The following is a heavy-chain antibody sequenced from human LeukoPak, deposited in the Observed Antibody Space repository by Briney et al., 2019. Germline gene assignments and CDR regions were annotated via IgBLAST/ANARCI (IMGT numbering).Heavy chain of an antibody. CDR1: GFTFSSYA. D-gene: IGHD4-11*01. CDR3: ARGGRLQSPFDY. Sequence: GGSLRLSCAASGFTFSSYAMHWVRQAPGKGLEWVAVISYDGSNKYYADSVKGRFTISRDNSKNTLYLQMNSLRAEDTAVYYCARGGRLQSPFDYWGQGTLATVSS. J-gene: IGHJ4*02. V-gene: IGHV3-30*04. CDR2: ISYDGSNK.